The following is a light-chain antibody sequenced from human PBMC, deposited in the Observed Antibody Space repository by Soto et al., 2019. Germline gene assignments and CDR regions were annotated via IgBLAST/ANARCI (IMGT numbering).Light chain of an antibody. V-gene: IGKV1-5*03. CDR3: HQYHNFPRT. J-gene: IGKJ1*01. Sequence: DIQMTQSPSTLSGSVGDRVTITCRASQTISSWLAWYQQKPGKAPKLLIYKASTLKSGVPSRFRGSGSGTDFALIITSLQPDDFATYYCHQYHNFPRTFGQGTKVDIK. CDR2: KAS. CDR1: QTISSW.